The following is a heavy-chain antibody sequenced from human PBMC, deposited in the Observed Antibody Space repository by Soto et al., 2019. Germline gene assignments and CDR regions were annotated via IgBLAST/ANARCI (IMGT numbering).Heavy chain of an antibody. CDR2: IYYSGST. D-gene: IGHD2-8*02. CDR1: GGSISSYY. Sequence: SETLSLTCTVSGGSISSYYWSSIRQPPGKGLEWIGYIYYSGSTNYNPSLKSRVTISVDTSKNQFSLKLTSVTAADTAVYYCARDKITGLFDYWGQGTLVTVSS. CDR3: ARDKITGLFDY. J-gene: IGHJ4*02. V-gene: IGHV4-59*12.